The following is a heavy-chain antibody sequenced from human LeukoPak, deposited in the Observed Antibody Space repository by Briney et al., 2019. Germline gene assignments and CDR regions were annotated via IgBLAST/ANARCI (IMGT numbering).Heavy chain of an antibody. D-gene: IGHD3-3*01. CDR2: IRYDGSNK. J-gene: IGHJ2*01. Sequence: GGSLRLSCAASGFTFSSYGMHWVRQAPGKGLEWVAFIRYDGSNKYYADSVKGRFTISRDNSKNTLYLQMNSLRAEDTAVYYCAKDPYDYDFWSGPGYFDLWGRGTLVTVSS. CDR1: GFTFSSYG. CDR3: AKDPYDYDFWSGPGYFDL. V-gene: IGHV3-30*02.